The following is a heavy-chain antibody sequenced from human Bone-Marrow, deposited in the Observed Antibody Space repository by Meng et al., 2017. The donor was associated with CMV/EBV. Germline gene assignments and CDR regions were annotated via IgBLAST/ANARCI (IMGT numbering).Heavy chain of an antibody. J-gene: IGHJ4*02. CDR2: INGDGSST. CDR3: TRGLSIGIFGVVSPYDY. CDR1: GFPFISYW. Sequence: GESLKISCAASGFPFISYWMHWVRQAPGKGLVWVSRINGDGSSTSYADSVKGRFTISRDNAKDTLYLQMNSLRAEDTAVYYCTRGLSIGIFGVVSPYDYWGQGTLVTVSS. D-gene: IGHD3-3*01. V-gene: IGHV3-74*01.